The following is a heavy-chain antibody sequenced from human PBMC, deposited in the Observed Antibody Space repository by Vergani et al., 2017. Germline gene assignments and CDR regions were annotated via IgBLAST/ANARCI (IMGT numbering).Heavy chain of an antibody. CDR1: GYTFTSYY. Sequence: QVQLVQSGAEVKKPGASVKVSCKASGYTFTSYYMHWVRQAPGQGLEWMVIINPSGGSTSYAQKFQGRVTMTRDTSTSTVYMELSSLRSEDTAVYYCASLRYCSSTSCYTGDAFDIWGQGTMVTVSS. CDR3: ASLRYCSSTSCYTGDAFDI. J-gene: IGHJ3*02. D-gene: IGHD2-2*02. CDR2: INPSGGST. V-gene: IGHV1-46*01.